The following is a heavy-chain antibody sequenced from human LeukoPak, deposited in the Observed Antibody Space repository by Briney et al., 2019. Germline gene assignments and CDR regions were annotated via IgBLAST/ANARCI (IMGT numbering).Heavy chain of an antibody. V-gene: IGHV1-18*01. CDR2: ISAYNGNT. CDR1: GYTFTSYG. Sequence: ASVKVSCTASGYTFTSYGISWVRQAPGRGLEWMGWISAYNGNTNYAQKLQGRVTMTTDTSTSTAYMELRSLRSDDTAVYYCARGGITIFGVVTDLRFDPWGQGTLVTVSS. CDR3: ARGGITIFGVVTDLRFDP. D-gene: IGHD3-3*01. J-gene: IGHJ5*02.